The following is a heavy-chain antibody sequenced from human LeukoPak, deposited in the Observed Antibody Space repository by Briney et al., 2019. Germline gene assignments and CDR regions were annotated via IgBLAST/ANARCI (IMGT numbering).Heavy chain of an antibody. V-gene: IGHV4-59*01. Sequence: SETLSLTCTVSGGSISSYYWSWIRQPPGKGLEWIGYIYYSGSTNYSPSLKSRVTISVDTSKNQFSLKLSSVTAADTAVYYCARGSSYYYDSSGYYFDPWGQGTLVTVSS. J-gene: IGHJ5*02. D-gene: IGHD3-22*01. CDR2: IYYSGST. CDR1: GGSISSYY. CDR3: ARGSSYYYDSSGYYFDP.